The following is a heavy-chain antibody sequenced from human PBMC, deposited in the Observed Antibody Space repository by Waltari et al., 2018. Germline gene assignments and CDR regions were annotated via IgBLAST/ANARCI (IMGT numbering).Heavy chain of an antibody. V-gene: IGHV1-3*01. J-gene: IGHJ5*02. CDR3: ARHTNWFDP. CDR1: GYTFTSYA. Sequence: QVQLVQSGAEVKKPGASVKVSCKASGYTFTSYAMHWVRQAPGQRLEWMGWINAGNGNTKYSQKFQGRATISVDTSKNQFSLKLSSVTAADTAVYYCARHTNWFDPWGQGTLVTVSS. CDR2: INAGNGNT.